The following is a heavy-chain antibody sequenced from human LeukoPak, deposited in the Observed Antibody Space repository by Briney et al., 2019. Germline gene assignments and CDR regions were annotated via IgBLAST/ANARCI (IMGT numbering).Heavy chain of an antibody. V-gene: IGHV4-34*01. CDR2: INHSGST. CDR3: ARYPNSSSWYERDAFDI. Sequence: SETLSLTCAVYGGSFSGYYWSWIRQPPGKGLEWIGEINHSGSTNYNPSLKSRVTISVDTSKNQFSLKLSSVTAADTAVYYCARYPNSSSWYERDAFDIWGQETMVTVSS. D-gene: IGHD6-13*01. J-gene: IGHJ3*02. CDR1: GGSFSGYY.